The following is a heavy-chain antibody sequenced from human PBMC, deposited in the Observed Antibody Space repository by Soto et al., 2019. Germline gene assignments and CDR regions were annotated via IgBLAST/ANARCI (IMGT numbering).Heavy chain of an antibody. CDR1: GFTFSTYA. J-gene: IGHJ3*01. D-gene: IGHD2-8*01. Sequence: PGGSLRLSCTASGFTFSTYAMSWVRQAPGEGLEWVSSISESGVYTDYADSVKGRFTISRDNSKNTLHVQMTSLRAEDTAVDYCAKETSPNAYYAFDFWGQGTMVTVSS. CDR3: AKETSPNAYYAFDF. V-gene: IGHV3-23*01. CDR2: ISESGVYT.